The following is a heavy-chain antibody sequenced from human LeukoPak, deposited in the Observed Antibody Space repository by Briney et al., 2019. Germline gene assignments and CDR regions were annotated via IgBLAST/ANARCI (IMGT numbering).Heavy chain of an antibody. CDR1: GFTFSDYY. D-gene: IGHD2-2*01. V-gene: IGHV3-11*01. CDR2: ISSSGSTI. J-gene: IGHJ4*02. CDR3: ARSPGVVVVPAAYYYFDY. Sequence: PGGSLRLSCAASGFTFSDYYMSWIRQAPGKGLEWVSYISSSGSTIYYADSVKGRFTISRDNAKNSLYLQMNSLRAEDTAVYYCARSPGVVVVPAAYYYFDYWGQGTLVTVSS.